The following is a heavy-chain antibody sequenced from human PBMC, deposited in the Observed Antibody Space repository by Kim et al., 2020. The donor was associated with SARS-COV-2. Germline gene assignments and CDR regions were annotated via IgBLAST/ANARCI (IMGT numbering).Heavy chain of an antibody. D-gene: IGHD3-10*01. CDR2: IYYSGST. CDR3: ARHLSMVRGVIAAYNWFDP. Sequence: SETLSLTCTVSGGSISSSSYYWGWIRQPPGKGLEWIGSIYYSGSTYYNPSLKSRVTISVDTSKNQFSLKLSSVNAADTAVYYCARHLSMVRGVIAAYNWFDPWGQGTLVTVSS. V-gene: IGHV4-39*01. J-gene: IGHJ5*02. CDR1: GGSISSSSYY.